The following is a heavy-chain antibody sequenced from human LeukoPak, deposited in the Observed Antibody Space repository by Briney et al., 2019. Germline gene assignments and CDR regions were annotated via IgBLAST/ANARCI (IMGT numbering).Heavy chain of an antibody. D-gene: IGHD3-16*02. J-gene: IGHJ4*02. CDR3: ARCPVWGSYRYPFDY. Sequence: GGSLRLSCAASGFTFSSYSMNWVRQAPGKGLEWVSSISSSSSYIYYADSVKGRFTISRDNAKNSLYLQMNSLRAEDTAVYYCARCPVWGSYRYPFDYWGQGTLVTVSS. CDR2: ISSSSSYI. CDR1: GFTFSSYS. V-gene: IGHV3-21*01.